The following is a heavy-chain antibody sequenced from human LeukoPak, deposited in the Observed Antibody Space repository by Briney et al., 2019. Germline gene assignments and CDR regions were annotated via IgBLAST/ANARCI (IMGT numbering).Heavy chain of an antibody. V-gene: IGHV4-34*01. J-gene: IGHJ4*02. CDR3: ASISGSYWGGNY. Sequence: SETLSLTCAVYGGSFSGYYWSWIRQPPGKGLEWIGEINHSGSTNYNPSLKSRVTISVDTSKNQFSLKLSSVTAADTAAYYCASISGSYWGGNYWGQGTLVTVSS. CDR1: GGSFSGYY. D-gene: IGHD1-26*01. CDR2: INHSGST.